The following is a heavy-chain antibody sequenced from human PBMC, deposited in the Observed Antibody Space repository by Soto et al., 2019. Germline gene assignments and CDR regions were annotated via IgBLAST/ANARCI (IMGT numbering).Heavy chain of an antibody. CDR3: TTNYYDSSGYDDWFDP. J-gene: IGHJ5*02. Sequence: GGSLRLSCTASGFTFGDYAMSWFRQAPGKGLEWVGFIRSKAYGGTTEYAASVKGRFTISRDDSKSIAYLQMNSLKTEDTAVYYCTTNYYDSSGYDDWFDPWGQGTLVTVSS. V-gene: IGHV3-49*03. D-gene: IGHD3-22*01. CDR1: GFTFGDYA. CDR2: IRSKAYGGTT.